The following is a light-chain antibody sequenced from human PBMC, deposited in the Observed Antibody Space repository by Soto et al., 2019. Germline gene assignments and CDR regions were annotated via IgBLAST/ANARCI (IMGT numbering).Light chain of an antibody. CDR2: GAS. CDR1: QSVSST. CDR3: QQYKAWPLT. V-gene: IGKV3-15*01. J-gene: IGKJ4*01. Sequence: EIVMTQSPATLSLSPGGRATLSCRASQSVSSTLAWYQQKPGQAPRLLIYGASTRATGFPARFSGSGSGTEFTLTISSLQSEDFAVYYCQQYKAWPLTFGGGTRVEIK.